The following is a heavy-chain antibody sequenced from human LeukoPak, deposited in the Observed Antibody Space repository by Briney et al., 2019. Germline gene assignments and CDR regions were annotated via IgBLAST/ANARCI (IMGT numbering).Heavy chain of an antibody. CDR2: IYYSGTT. Sequence: PSETLSLTCTVSGGSISSSSDYCGWIRQPPGKGLEWIGNIYYSGTTYYNPSLKSRVTISVDTSKNQFSLKLTSVTAADTAVYYCASPYGGNPGYFDYWGQGTLVTVSS. CDR3: ASPYGGNPGYFDY. V-gene: IGHV4-39*01. CDR1: GGSISSSSDY. D-gene: IGHD4-23*01. J-gene: IGHJ4*02.